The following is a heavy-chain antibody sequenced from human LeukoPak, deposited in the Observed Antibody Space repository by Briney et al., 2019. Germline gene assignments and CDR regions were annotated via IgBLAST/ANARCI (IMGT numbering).Heavy chain of an antibody. CDR3: ARAATANADAFDI. CDR2: INHSGST. CDR1: GGSFSGYY. D-gene: IGHD4-17*01. J-gene: IGHJ3*02. Sequence: SETLSLTCAVYGGSFSGYYWSWIRQPPGKGLEWIGEINHSGSTNYNPSLKSRVTISVDTSKNQFSLKLSSVTAADTAVYYCARAATANADAFDIWGQWTMVTVSS. V-gene: IGHV4-34*01.